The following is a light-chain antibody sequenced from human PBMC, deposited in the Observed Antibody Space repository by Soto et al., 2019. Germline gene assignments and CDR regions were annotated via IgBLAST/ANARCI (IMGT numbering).Light chain of an antibody. CDR2: GAS. Sequence: IVLSMSPGTLYLFTGERATLCCRAIQSVSSTYLAWYRQKPGQAPWLLIYGASIRATGIPDSFSVSGSGTDFTLTISKLEPEDFAVYYCQQYGSSLRGTFGQGTKVEIK. J-gene: IGKJ1*01. CDR3: QQYGSSLRGT. CDR1: QSVSSTY. V-gene: IGKV3-20*01.